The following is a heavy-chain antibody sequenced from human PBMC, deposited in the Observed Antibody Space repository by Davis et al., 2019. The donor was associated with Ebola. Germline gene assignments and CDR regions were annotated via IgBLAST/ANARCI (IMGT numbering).Heavy chain of an antibody. CDR1: GGSISSYY. Sequence: MPSETLSLTCTVSGGSISSYYWSWIRQPPGKGLEWIGYIYYSGSTNYNPSLKSRVTISVDTSKNQFSLKLSSVTAADTAAYYCARDRGYSVLWFDPWGQGTLVTVSS. V-gene: IGHV4-59*01. J-gene: IGHJ5*02. CDR3: ARDRGYSVLWFDP. D-gene: IGHD2-15*01. CDR2: IYYSGST.